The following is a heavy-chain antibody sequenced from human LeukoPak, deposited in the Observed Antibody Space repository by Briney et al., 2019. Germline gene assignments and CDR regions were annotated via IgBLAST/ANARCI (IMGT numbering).Heavy chain of an antibody. CDR2: IYSGGST. Sequence: PGGSLRLSCAASGFTVSSNYMSWVRQAPGKGLEWVSVIYSGGSTYYTDSVKGRFTISRDNPKNTLYLQMNSLRAEDTAVYYCAKDLTYGDYEFYNAFDIWGQGTMVTVSS. J-gene: IGHJ3*02. D-gene: IGHD4-17*01. V-gene: IGHV3-66*01. CDR1: GFTVSSNY. CDR3: AKDLTYGDYEFYNAFDI.